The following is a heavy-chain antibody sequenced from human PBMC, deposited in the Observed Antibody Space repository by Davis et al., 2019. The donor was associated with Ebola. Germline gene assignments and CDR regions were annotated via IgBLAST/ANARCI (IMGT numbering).Heavy chain of an antibody. D-gene: IGHD5-24*01. CDR3: AKEGGQRWLSPHFDY. CDR1: GFTFSSYS. Sequence: GESLKISCAASGFTFSSYSMNWVRQAPGKGLEWVSSISSSSSYIYYADSVKGRFTISRDNAKNSLYLQMNSLRAEDTAVYYCAKEGGQRWLSPHFDYWGQGTLVTVSS. J-gene: IGHJ4*02. V-gene: IGHV3-21*04. CDR2: ISSSSSYI.